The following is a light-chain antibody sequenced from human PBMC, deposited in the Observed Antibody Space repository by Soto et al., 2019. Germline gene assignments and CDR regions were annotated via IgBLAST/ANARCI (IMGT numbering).Light chain of an antibody. Sequence: DIQMTQSPSTLPASVGDRVTITFRASQSISNCLSCYQQKPGTDQQLLIYPASSLESGVPSRFSGSGSGTELTLTIRSLQPDDFATYYCQQYNSYSFGQGTKVDI. CDR3: QQYNSYS. V-gene: IGKV1-5*01. CDR1: QSISNC. J-gene: IGKJ1*01. CDR2: PAS.